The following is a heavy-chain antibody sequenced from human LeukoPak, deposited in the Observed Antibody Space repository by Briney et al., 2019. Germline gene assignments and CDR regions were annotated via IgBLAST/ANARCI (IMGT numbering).Heavy chain of an antibody. Sequence: GGSLRLSCAASGFTFSDYYMSWIRQAPGKGLEWVSAISGSGGSTYYADSVKGRFTISRDNPKNTLYLQMNSLRAEDTAVYYCAKDFTDGSSSWYRLNSNYYYYGMDVWGQGTTVTVSS. CDR2: ISGSGGST. CDR3: AKDFTDGSSSWYRLNSNYYYYGMDV. J-gene: IGHJ6*02. D-gene: IGHD6-13*01. V-gene: IGHV3-23*01. CDR1: GFTFSDYY.